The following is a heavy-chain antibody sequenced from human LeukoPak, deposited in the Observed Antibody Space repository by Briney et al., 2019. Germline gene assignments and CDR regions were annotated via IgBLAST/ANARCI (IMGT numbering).Heavy chain of an antibody. J-gene: IGHJ4*02. CDR3: ARDGSSLRFLEWLLYDY. CDR1: GYTFTSYY. D-gene: IGHD3-3*01. Sequence: ASVKVSCKASGYTFTSYYMHWVRQAPGQGPEWMGIINPSGGSTSYAQKFQGRVTMTRDTSTSTVYMELSSLRSEDTAVYYCARDGSSLRFLEWLLYDYWGQGTLVTVSS. V-gene: IGHV1-46*01. CDR2: INPSGGST.